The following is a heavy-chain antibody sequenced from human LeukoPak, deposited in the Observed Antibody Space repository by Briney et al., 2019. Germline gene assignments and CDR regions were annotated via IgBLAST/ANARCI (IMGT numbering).Heavy chain of an antibody. J-gene: IGHJ3*02. V-gene: IGHV3-21*06. CDR2: IRTGNNDI. CDR3: ASKRGYSSGEDAFDI. Sequence: GGSLRLSRAASGFTFSSYAMSWVRQAPGKGLEWISSIRTGNNDIYYADSLKGRFTISRDNAKNTLYLQMNSLRAEDTAVYYCASKRGYSSGEDAFDIWGQGTMVTVSS. D-gene: IGHD5-18*01. CDR1: GFTFSSYA.